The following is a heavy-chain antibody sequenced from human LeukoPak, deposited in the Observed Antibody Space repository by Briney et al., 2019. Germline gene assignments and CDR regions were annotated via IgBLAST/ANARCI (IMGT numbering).Heavy chain of an antibody. D-gene: IGHD4-17*01. CDR3: ARVPTDYGDYSFDY. V-gene: IGHV3-74*01. J-gene: IGHJ4*02. Sequence: GGSLRLSCAASGFTFSSYWLQWVRQAPGKGLVWVSRINSDGSSTSYADSVKGRFTISRDNAKNTLYLQMNSQRAEDTAVYYCARVPTDYGDYSFDYWGQGTLVTVSS. CDR1: GFTFSSYW. CDR2: INSDGSST.